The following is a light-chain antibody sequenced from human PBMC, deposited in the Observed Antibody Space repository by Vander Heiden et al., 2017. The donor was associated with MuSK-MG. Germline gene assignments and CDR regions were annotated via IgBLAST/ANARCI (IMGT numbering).Light chain of an antibody. V-gene: IGKV1-33*01. Sequence: DIQMTQSPSSLSASVGDRVTITCQASQDISNYLNWYQQKPGKAPKLLIYDASILEKGDQSSLSEMDIGKNFPFTIGSRKPKIIAPYYCQQKVNLPPVHFGRGNQVEIK. CDR2: DAS. J-gene: IGKJ4*01. CDR1: QDISNY. CDR3: QQKVNLPPVH.